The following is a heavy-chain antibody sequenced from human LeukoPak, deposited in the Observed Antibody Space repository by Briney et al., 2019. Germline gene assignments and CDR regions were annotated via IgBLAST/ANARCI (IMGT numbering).Heavy chain of an antibody. D-gene: IGHD3-10*01. Sequence: GGSLRLSCAASGFTFSNYGMQWVRQAPGKGLEWVAFIQYDGNNKYYGDSVKGRFTISRDNSKDTLYLQMNSLKAEDTAVYYCARPSRKFYGSGTYLSFDYWGRGTLVTVSS. CDR2: IQYDGNNK. J-gene: IGHJ4*02. CDR3: ARPSRKFYGSGTYLSFDY. V-gene: IGHV3-30*02. CDR1: GFTFSNYG.